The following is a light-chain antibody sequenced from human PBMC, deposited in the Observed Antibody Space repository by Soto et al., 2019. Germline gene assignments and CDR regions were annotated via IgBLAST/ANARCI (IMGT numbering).Light chain of an antibody. CDR3: QHDGSSLYT. V-gene: IGKV3-20*01. J-gene: IGKJ2*01. CDR2: GAS. Sequence: EIVLTQSPGTLSLSPGERATLSCRASQSVSSSYLAWYQQKPGQAPRLLIYGASSRATGIPDRFSGSGSGTDFTLTISRLEPEDVAVYYCQHDGSSLYTFGQGNKLEI. CDR1: QSVSSSY.